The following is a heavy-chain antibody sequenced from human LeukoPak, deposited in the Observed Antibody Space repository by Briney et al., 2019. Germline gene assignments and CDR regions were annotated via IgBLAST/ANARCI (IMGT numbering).Heavy chain of an antibody. CDR1: GFTFSDYY. CDR3: ARDRIPPYYYYYYGMDV. J-gene: IGHJ6*02. CDR2: ISSSGSTI. Sequence: GGSLRLSCAASGFTFSDYYMSWIRQAPGKGLEWLSYISSSGSTIYYADSVKGRFTISRDNAKNSLYLQMNSLRAEDTAVYYCARDRIPPYYYYYYGMDVWGQGTTVTVSS. V-gene: IGHV3-11*01.